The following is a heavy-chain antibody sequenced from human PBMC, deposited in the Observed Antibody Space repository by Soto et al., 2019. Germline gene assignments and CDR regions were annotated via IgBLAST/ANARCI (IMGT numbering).Heavy chain of an antibody. V-gene: IGHV4-61*01. CDR1: GGSVSSGSYY. J-gene: IGHJ5*02. Sequence: QVQLRESGPGLVKPSETLSLTCTVSGGSVSSGSYYWSWIRQPPGKGLEWIGYIYYSGSTNYNPSLKSRVTISVDTSKNQFSLKLSSVTAADTAVYYCAREGTAMLYNWFDPWGQGTLVTVSS. D-gene: IGHD5-18*01. CDR3: AREGTAMLYNWFDP. CDR2: IYYSGST.